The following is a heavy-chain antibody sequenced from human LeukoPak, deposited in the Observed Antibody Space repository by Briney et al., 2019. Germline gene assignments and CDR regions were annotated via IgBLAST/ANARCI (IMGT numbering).Heavy chain of an antibody. D-gene: IGHD1-26*01. Sequence: SETLSLTCIVSGGSISGDYWSWIRQSPGKGLEWIGYIYYSGSTNYNPSLKSRVTISVDTSKNQFSLKLTSVTAADTAVYYCARESYSMSWYYFDYWGQGTLVTVSS. CDR2: IYYSGST. J-gene: IGHJ4*02. CDR1: GGSISGDY. V-gene: IGHV4-59*12. CDR3: ARESYSMSWYYFDY.